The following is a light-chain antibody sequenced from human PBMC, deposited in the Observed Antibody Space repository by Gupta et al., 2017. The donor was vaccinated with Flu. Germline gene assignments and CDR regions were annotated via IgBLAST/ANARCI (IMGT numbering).Light chain of an antibody. Sequence: SAVPHPPSVSGSPGQSIPIPSTGTRTDVGGYNYVSWYQQYPGKAPKFVIYDVSYRPSGVSDRFSGSKSGNTASLTISGRQAEDEADYCGNSYTSTDTWVFGGGTKLTVL. CDR2: DVS. V-gene: IGLV2-14*03. CDR3: NSYTSTDTWV. CDR1: RTDVGGYNY. J-gene: IGLJ3*02.